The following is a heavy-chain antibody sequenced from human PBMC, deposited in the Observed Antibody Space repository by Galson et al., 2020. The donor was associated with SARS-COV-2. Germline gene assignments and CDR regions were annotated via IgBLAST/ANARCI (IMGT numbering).Heavy chain of an antibody. CDR3: AKDMDVFGYYDSSGYSDAFDI. D-gene: IGHD3-22*01. J-gene: IGHJ3*02. V-gene: IGHV3-9*01. CDR1: GFTFDDYA. Sequence: GGSLRLSCAASGFTFDDYAMHWVRQAPGKGLEWVSGISWNSGSIGYADSVKGRFTLSRDNAKNSLYLQMNSLRAEDTALYYCAKDMDVFGYYDSSGYSDAFDIWGQGTMVTVSS. CDR2: ISWNSGSI.